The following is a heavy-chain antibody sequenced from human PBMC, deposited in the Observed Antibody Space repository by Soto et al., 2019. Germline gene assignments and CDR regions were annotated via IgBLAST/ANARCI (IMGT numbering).Heavy chain of an antibody. CDR2: ISTYSGNT. J-gene: IGHJ4*02. CDR1: GYTFSSYS. V-gene: IGHV1-18*04. D-gene: IGHD2-8*01. Sequence: QIQMVQSGAEVKQPGASVKISCKTSGYTFSSYSINWVRQAPGQGLEWMAWISTYSGNTHYAERVQGRVTVTLDKAARTAFMEMRGLTSDDTAVYFCARDNGYFDVLGQGTLVTVSS. CDR3: ARDNGYFDV.